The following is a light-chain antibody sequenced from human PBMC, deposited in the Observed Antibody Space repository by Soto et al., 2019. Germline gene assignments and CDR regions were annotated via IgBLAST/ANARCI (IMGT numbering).Light chain of an antibody. J-gene: IGKJ1*01. V-gene: IGKV1-6*01. CDR3: LQDYRYPRS. CDR2: SAS. CDR1: QGIRRD. Sequence: AIQMTQSPSSLSASVGDRVTITCRASQGIRRDLAWYQQRPGKAPRLLIFSASTLQSGVPSRFSGSGSGTDFTLTISSLQPEDFATYYCLQDYRYPRSFGQGTKVDIK.